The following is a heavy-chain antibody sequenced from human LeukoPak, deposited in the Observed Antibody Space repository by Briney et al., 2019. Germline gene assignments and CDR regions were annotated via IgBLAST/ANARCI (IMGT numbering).Heavy chain of an antibody. J-gene: IGHJ3*02. D-gene: IGHD6-13*01. Sequence: SETLSLTCTVSGGSISSYYWSWIRQPPGKGLEWIGYIYYSGSTNYNPSLKSRVTISVDTSNNQFSLSLNSVTAADTAIYYCARDLLRGESGSWFEAFDIWGQGTMVTVSS. CDR1: GGSISSYY. CDR2: IYYSGST. V-gene: IGHV4-59*08. CDR3: ARDLLRGESGSWFEAFDI.